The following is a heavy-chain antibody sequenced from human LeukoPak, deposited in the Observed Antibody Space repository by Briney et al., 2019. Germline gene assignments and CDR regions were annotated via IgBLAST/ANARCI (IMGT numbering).Heavy chain of an antibody. J-gene: IGHJ6*03. CDR2: IKQDGSEK. D-gene: IGHD3/OR15-3a*01. CDR3: ARDRSGLYYYYYMDV. Sequence: GGSLRLSCAASGFTFSSYWRSWVRQAPGKGLEWVANIKQDGSEKYYVDSVKGRFTISRDNAKNSLYLQMNSLRAEDTAVYYCARDRSGLYYYYYMDVWGKGTTVTVSS. V-gene: IGHV3-7*01. CDR1: GFTFSSYW.